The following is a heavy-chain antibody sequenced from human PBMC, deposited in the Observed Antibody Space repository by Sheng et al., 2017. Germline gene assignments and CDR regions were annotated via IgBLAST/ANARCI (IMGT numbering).Heavy chain of an antibody. CDR1: GYYISSGYY. D-gene: IGHD2-2*01. Sequence: QVQLQESGPGLVKPSETLSLTCRVSGYYISSGYYWGWILQPPGKGLEWIGSIYNGGNTFYSPSLESRVTISIDTSKNQFSLKLRSVTAADTAVYYCAISSLTGIVVVPAALDYWGHGTLVHRLL. CDR3: AISSLTGIVVVPAALDY. V-gene: IGHV4-38-2*02. J-gene: IGHJ4*01. CDR2: IYNGGNT.